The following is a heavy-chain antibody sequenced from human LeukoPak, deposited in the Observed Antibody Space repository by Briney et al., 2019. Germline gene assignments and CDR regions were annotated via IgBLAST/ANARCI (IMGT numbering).Heavy chain of an antibody. J-gene: IGHJ4*02. CDR2: ISYDGSQI. CDR1: GFTFSAHG. V-gene: IGHV3-30*18. D-gene: IGHD6-6*01. Sequence: GGSLRLSCAASGFTFSAHGMHWVRQAPGKGLEWVGYISYDGSQISYTESVKGRFTLSRDNSKSTSYLQMNTLRTADTAIYFCAKDLGGSSFVLDYWGQGNLVTVSS. CDR3: AKDLGGSSFVLDY.